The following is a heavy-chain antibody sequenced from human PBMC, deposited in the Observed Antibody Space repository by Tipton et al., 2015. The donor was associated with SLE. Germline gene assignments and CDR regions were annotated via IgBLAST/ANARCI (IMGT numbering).Heavy chain of an antibody. CDR1: GGYIGPYY. D-gene: IGHD6-19*01. V-gene: IGHV4-59*01. CDR2: IHYGGTSSGRT. CDR3: ARGVAERLGLDF. Sequence: TLYLTCTVSGGYIGPYYWNWIRQPPGKPLDWIGYIHYGGTSSGRTNYSPSLGSRVTMSVDPSKMQVSLKLSSMTAADTALYFCARGVAERLGLDFWGQGSPVTVSS. J-gene: IGHJ4*02.